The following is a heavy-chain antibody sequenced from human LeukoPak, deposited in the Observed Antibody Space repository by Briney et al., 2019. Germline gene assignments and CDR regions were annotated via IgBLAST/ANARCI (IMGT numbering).Heavy chain of an antibody. CDR2: IYYSGST. D-gene: IGHD3-3*01. J-gene: IGHJ3*02. CDR1: GGSISSSSYY. Sequence: SETLSLTCTASGGSISSSSYYWGWIRQPPGKGLEWIGSIYYSGSTYYNPSLKSRVTISVDTSKNQFSLKLSSVTAADTAVYYCARDTIFDAFDIWGQGTMVTVSS. V-gene: IGHV4-39*07. CDR3: ARDTIFDAFDI.